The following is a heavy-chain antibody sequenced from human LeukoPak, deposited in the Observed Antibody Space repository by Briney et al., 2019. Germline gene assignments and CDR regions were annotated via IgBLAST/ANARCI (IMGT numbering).Heavy chain of an antibody. V-gene: IGHV6-1*01. CDR2: TYYRSKWYN. CDR3: ARSGRTTLSYQFDY. D-gene: IGHD2/OR15-2a*01. CDR1: GDSVSSNSAA. J-gene: IGHJ4*02. Sequence: SQTLSLTCAISGDSVSSNSAAWNWIRQSPSRGLEWLGRTYYRSKWYNDYAVSVKSRITINPDTSKNQFSLQLNSVPPEDTAVYYCARSGRTTLSYQFDYWGQGTLVTVSS.